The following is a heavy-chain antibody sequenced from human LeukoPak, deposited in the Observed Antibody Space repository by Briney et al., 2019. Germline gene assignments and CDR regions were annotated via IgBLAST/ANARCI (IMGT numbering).Heavy chain of an antibody. D-gene: IGHD6-13*01. CDR1: GYTFTGYY. Sequence: ASVKVSCKASGYTFTGYYMHWVRQAPGQGLEWMGWINPNSGGTNYAQKFQGWVTMTRDTSISTAYMELSRLRSDDTAVYYCARGAPSIAAAVSFDYWGQGTLVTVSS. V-gene: IGHV1-2*04. J-gene: IGHJ4*02. CDR2: INPNSGGT. CDR3: ARGAPSIAAAVSFDY.